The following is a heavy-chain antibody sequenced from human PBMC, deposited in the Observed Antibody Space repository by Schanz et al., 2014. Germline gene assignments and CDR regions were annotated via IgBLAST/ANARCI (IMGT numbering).Heavy chain of an antibody. CDR2: ISGSGGST. J-gene: IGHJ6*02. V-gene: IGHV3-23*01. CDR1: GFTFSSYA. CDR3: LAPDYGMDV. Sequence: EVQLLESGGGLVQPGGSLRLSCAASGFTFSSYAMSWVRQAPGKGLEWVSAISGSGGSTYYADSVRGRFTISRDNAKNSLFLQMNSLRAEDTAVYYCLAPDYGMDVCGQGTTVTVSS.